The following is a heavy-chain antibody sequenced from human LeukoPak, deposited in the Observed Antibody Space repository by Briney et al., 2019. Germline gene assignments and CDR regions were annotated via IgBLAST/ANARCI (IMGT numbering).Heavy chain of an antibody. J-gene: IGHJ6*03. V-gene: IGHV3-30*18. CDR1: GFTFSSYG. D-gene: IGHD2-8*01. Sequence: GGSLRLSCAASGFTFSSYGMHWVRQAPGKGLEWVAVISYDGSNKYYADSVKGRFTISRDNSKNTLYLQMNSLRAEGTAVYYCAKDRCSNGIGCYYYYMDVWGKGTTVTISS. CDR2: ISYDGSNK. CDR3: AKDRCSNGIGCYYYYMDV.